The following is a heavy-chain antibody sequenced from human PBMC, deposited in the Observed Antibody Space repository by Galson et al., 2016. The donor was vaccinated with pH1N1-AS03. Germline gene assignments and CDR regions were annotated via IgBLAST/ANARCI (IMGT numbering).Heavy chain of an antibody. V-gene: IGHV1-8*01. CDR1: GYTFTSYD. D-gene: IGHD3-16*01. J-gene: IGHJ3*02. Sequence: SVKVSCKASGYTFTSYDINWVRQATGQGLEWMGWMNPNSDNTGYAQKFQGRVTMTRNTSITTAYMELSSLKSEDTAVYYCARCLRLGHDAFDIWGQGTMVTVSS. CDR3: ARCLRLGHDAFDI. CDR2: MNPNSDNT.